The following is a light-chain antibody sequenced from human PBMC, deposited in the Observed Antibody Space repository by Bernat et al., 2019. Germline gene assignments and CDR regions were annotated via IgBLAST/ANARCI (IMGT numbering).Light chain of an antibody. V-gene: IGLV1-51*02. CDR2: ENN. CDR1: SSNIGNNY. Sequence: QSVLTKPPSVSAAPGQKVTISCSGSSSNIGNNYVSWFQQLPGTAPKLLIYENNKRSSGIPDRFSGSKSGTSATLGITGLQTGDEADYYCGTWDSSLSAYVFGTGTKVTVL. CDR3: GTWDSSLSAYV. J-gene: IGLJ1*01.